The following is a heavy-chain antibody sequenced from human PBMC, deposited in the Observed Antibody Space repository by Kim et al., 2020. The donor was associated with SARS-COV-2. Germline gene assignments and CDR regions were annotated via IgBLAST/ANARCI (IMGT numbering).Heavy chain of an antibody. Sequence: GGSLRLSCAASGFTFSSYSMNWVRQAPGKGLEWVSSISSSSSYIYYADSVKGRFTISRDNAKNSLYLQMNSLRAEDTAVYYCAREGVDRDAGGFDYWGQGTLVTVSS. V-gene: IGHV3-21*01. CDR1: GFTFSSYS. CDR2: ISSSSSYI. J-gene: IGHJ4*02. CDR3: AREGVDRDAGGFDY. D-gene: IGHD2-8*01.